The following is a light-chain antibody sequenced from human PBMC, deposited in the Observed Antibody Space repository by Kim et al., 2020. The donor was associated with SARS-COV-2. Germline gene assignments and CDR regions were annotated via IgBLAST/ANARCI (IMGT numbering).Light chain of an antibody. V-gene: IGLV2-11*01. Sequence: PGQSVTISCTGTSSDVGGYSYVSWYQQHPGKAPKLMIYDVSKRPSGVPDRFSGSKSGNTASLTISGLQSEDEADYYCCSYAGSYVFGTGTKVTVL. CDR2: DVS. J-gene: IGLJ1*01. CDR1: SSDVGGYSY. CDR3: CSYAGSYV.